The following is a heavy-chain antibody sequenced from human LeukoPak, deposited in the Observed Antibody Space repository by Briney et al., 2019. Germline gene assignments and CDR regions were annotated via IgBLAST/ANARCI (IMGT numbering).Heavy chain of an antibody. D-gene: IGHD2-15*01. CDR2: IKQDGSEK. CDR3: AKDSNYCSGGSCYSYYYYYMDV. J-gene: IGHJ6*03. V-gene: IGHV3-7*01. CDR1: GFTFSSYW. Sequence: PGGSLRLSCAASGFTFSSYWMSWVRQAPGKGLEWVANIKQDGSEKYYVDSVKGRFTTSRDNAKNSLYLQMNSLRAEDTAVYYCAKDSNYCSGGSCYSYYYYYMDVWGKGTTVTVSS.